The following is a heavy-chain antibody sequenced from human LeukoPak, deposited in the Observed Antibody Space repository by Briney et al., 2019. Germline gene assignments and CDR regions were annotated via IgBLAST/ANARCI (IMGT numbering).Heavy chain of an antibody. Sequence: GGSLRLSCAASGFTFSSYGMHWVRQAPGKGLEWVAFIRYDGSNKYYADSVKGRFTISRDNSKNTMYLQMNSLRAEDTAVYYCAKDRGYYDSSGYDGFEYWGQGTLVTVPS. D-gene: IGHD3-22*01. V-gene: IGHV3-30*02. J-gene: IGHJ4*02. CDR2: IRYDGSNK. CDR1: GFTFSSYG. CDR3: AKDRGYYDSSGYDGFEY.